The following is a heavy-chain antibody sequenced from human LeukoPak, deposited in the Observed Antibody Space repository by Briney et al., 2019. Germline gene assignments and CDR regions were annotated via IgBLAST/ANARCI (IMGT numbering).Heavy chain of an antibody. CDR1: GYRFTSYW. CDR3: ARLNGVSIFGAGYYGMDV. J-gene: IGHJ6*02. D-gene: IGHD3-3*01. V-gene: IGHV5-51*01. Sequence: GESLKISCQGSGYRFTSYWTGWVRQMPGKGLEWMGLIYPGDSDTRYSPSFQGQVTISADKSISTAYLQWSSLKASDTAMYYCARLNGVSIFGAGYYGMDVWGQGTTVTVSS. CDR2: IYPGDSDT.